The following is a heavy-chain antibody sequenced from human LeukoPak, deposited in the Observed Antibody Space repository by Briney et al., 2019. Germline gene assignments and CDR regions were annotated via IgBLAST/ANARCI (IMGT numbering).Heavy chain of an antibody. V-gene: IGHV4-31*03. CDR3: VRDNYSGSRNYGMDV. D-gene: IGHD4-11*01. CDR1: GGSISSGGYH. J-gene: IGHJ6*02. Sequence: SQSLSLTCTVSGGSISSGGYHWTWIRQHPGKGLEWIGYVFYSGTTYYSPSLKSRVTISVDTSKNQFSLKLSSVTAADTAVYYCVRDNYSGSRNYGMDVWGQGTTVTVSS. CDR2: VFYSGTT.